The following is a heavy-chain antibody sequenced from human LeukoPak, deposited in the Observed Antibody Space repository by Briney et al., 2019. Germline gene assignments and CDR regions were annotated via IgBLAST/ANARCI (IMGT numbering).Heavy chain of an antibody. J-gene: IGHJ6*03. V-gene: IGHV7-4-1*02. CDR1: GYTFTNYG. D-gene: IGHD2-21*01. CDR2: INTNTGNP. Sequence: ASVKVSCKASGYTFTNYGINWVRQAPGQGLEWMGWINTNTGNPTYAQGFTGRFVFSLDTSVSTAYLQISSLKAEDTAVYYCARDTRDPYYYMDVWGKGTTVTVSS. CDR3: ARDTRDPYYYMDV.